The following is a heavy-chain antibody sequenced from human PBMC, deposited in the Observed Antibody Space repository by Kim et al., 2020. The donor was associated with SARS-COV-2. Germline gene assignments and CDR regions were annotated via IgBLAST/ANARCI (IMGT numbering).Heavy chain of an antibody. CDR3: AKTDSREHWGAFDI. J-gene: IGHJ3*02. V-gene: IGHV3-30*18. CDR1: GFTFSSYG. D-gene: IGHD7-27*01. CDR2: ISYDGSNK. Sequence: GGSLRLSCAASGFTFSSYGMHWVRQAPGKGLEWVAVISYDGSNKYYADSVKGRFTISRDNSKNTLYLQMNSLRAEDTAVYYCAKTDSREHWGAFDIWGQGTMVTVSS.